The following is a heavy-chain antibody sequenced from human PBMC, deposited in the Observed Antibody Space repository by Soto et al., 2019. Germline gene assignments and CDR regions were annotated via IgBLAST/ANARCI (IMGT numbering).Heavy chain of an antibody. Sequence: QVQLQESGPGLVQPSETLSLTCSVSGGSITSHYCSWFRQPPGKGVEWIGYSHPSGSASYCNPSLKRRVGMSVDTSRKQFSLRVNSVAAADTALYYCARQGFGRLQGLVDVWGAGATGTVSS. D-gene: IGHD5-12*01. CDR1: GGSITSHY. V-gene: IGHV4-59*08. CDR2: SHPSGSA. CDR3: ARQGFGRLQGLVDV. J-gene: IGHJ6*04.